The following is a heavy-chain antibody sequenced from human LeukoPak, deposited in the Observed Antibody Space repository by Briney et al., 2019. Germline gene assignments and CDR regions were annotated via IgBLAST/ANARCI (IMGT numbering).Heavy chain of an antibody. V-gene: IGHV4-30-4*01. J-gene: IGHJ4*02. CDR3: ARVAPRIAIGNYFDY. CDR2: IYYSGST. D-gene: IGHD6-13*01. Sequence: SETLSLTCTVSGASIRSGDYYWSWIRQPPGKGLEWIGYIYYSGSTYYNPSLKSRVTISVDTSKNQFSLKLSSVTAADTAVYYCARVAPRIAIGNYFDYWGQGTLVTVSS. CDR1: GASIRSGDYY.